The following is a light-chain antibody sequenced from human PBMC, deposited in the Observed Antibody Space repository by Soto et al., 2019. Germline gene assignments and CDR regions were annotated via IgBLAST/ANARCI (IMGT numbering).Light chain of an antibody. J-gene: IGKJ2*01. CDR3: QQYGTSLYT. CDR1: LSVTGNY. V-gene: IGKV3-20*01. CDR2: DAS. Sequence: EIVLTQSPDTLSLSPGERATLSCSASLSVTGNYLAWYQQKPGQAPRLLIYDASTRATSIPDRFSGSGSGTDFTLTISGLEPEDFAVYYCQQYGTSLYTFGQGTKLEIK.